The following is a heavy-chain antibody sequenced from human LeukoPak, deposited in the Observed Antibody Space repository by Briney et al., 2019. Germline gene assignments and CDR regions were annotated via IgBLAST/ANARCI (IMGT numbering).Heavy chain of an antibody. CDR1: GGTFSSYA. V-gene: IGHV1-69*01. D-gene: IGHD5-12*01. CDR2: IIPIFGTA. Sequence: GSSVKVSCKASGGTFSSYAINWVRQAPGQGLEWRGGIIPIFGTANYAQKFQGRVTITAYESTSTAYMELSSLRSEDTAVYYCALTGVDIVATIIDYYYYYMDVWGKGTTVTISS. J-gene: IGHJ6*03. CDR3: ALTGVDIVATIIDYYYYYMDV.